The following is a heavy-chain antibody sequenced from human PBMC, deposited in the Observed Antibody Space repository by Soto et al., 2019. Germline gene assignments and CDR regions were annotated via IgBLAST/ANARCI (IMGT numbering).Heavy chain of an antibody. CDR1: GYTFTDYY. V-gene: IGHV1-2*02. CDR2: INPNSGGT. Sequence: ASVKVSCKASGYTFTDYYIHWVRQAPGQGLEWMGWINPNSGGTNYAQKFQGRVTMTRDTSTSTAYMELNTLRSDDTAVYYCARDQSPSSGWPCMDVWGQGTTVTVSS. D-gene: IGHD6-19*01. J-gene: IGHJ6*02. CDR3: ARDQSPSSGWPCMDV.